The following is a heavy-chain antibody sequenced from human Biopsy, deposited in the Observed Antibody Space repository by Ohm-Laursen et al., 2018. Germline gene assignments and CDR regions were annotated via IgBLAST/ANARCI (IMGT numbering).Heavy chain of an antibody. CDR2: FALENGKT. V-gene: IGHV1-24*01. D-gene: IGHD1-1*01. Sequence: ATVNISCKVSGYTLNELSIHWVRQVPGKGLEWMGGFALENGKTVYAQNFQARVSLTEDTSTDTAYMELRSLRSEDTAVYYCAADINVWNVNYWGQGTQVTVSS. CDR3: AADINVWNVNY. J-gene: IGHJ4*02. CDR1: GYTLNELS.